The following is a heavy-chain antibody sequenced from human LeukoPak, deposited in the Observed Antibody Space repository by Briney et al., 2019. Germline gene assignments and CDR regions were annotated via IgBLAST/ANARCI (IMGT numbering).Heavy chain of an antibody. CDR3: ARDSDWAFHY. Sequence: GGSLRLSCEGSGFTFRTSSMNWVRQAPGKGLEWISYVSSGSSTISYADSVKGRFTISRDNGKNSLYLQMNSLRDEDTAVYYCARDSDWAFHYWGQGTRVTVSS. CDR1: GFTFRTSS. V-gene: IGHV3-48*02. J-gene: IGHJ4*02. CDR2: VSSGSSTI. D-gene: IGHD2-21*02.